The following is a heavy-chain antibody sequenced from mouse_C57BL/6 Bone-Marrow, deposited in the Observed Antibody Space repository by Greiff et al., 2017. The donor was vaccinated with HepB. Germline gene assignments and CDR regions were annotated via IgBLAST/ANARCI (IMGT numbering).Heavy chain of an antibody. J-gene: IGHJ2*01. Sequence: EVQLVESGGGLVQPGGSMKLSCAASGFTFSDAWMDWVRQSPEKGLEWVAEIRNKANNHATYYAESVKGRFTISRDDSKSSVYLQMNSLRAEDTGIYYCTAIVTYYFDYWGQGTTLTVSS. V-gene: IGHV6-6*01. CDR3: TAIVTYYFDY. CDR2: IRNKANNHAT. CDR1: GFTFSDAW. D-gene: IGHD2-5*01.